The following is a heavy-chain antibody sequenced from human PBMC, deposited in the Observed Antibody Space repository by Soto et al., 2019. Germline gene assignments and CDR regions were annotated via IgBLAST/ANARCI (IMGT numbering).Heavy chain of an antibody. CDR2: IYPGDSDT. CDR1: GYSCASYW. V-gene: IGHV5-51*01. Sequence: HGEPKKICSKGAGYSCASYWVGWVRQMPGKGLEWMGIIYPGDSDTRYSPSFQGQVTISADKSISTAYLQWSSLKASDTAMYYCARHGQVDRWGMDVWGQGTTVTVSS. J-gene: IGHJ6*02. D-gene: IGHD3-16*02. CDR3: ARHGQVDRWGMDV.